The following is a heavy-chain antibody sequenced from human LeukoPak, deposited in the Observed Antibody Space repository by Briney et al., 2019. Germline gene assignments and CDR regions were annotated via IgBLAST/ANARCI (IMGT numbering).Heavy chain of an antibody. V-gene: IGHV3-13*01. CDR2: IGTAGDT. J-gene: IGHJ4*02. CDR1: GFTFSSYD. D-gene: IGHD6-19*01. CDR3: ARAAVAGTGFDY. Sequence: GGSLRLSCAASGFTFSSYDMHWVRQATGKGLEWVSAIGTAGDTYYPGSVKGRFTISRENAKNSLYLQMNSLRAGDTAVYYCARAAVAGTGFDYWGQGTLVTVSS.